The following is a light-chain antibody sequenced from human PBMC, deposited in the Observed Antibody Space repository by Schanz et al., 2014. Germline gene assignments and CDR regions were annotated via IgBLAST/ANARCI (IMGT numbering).Light chain of an antibody. J-gene: IGLJ3*02. Sequence: QSALTQPPSVSGSPGQSVTISCTGTGSDIGAYNRVSWYRQPPGSAPQVILYEVTNRPSGVPDRFSGSKSGNTASLTISGLQAEDEADYYCSSFTTTDPWVFGGGTKLTVL. V-gene: IGLV2-18*02. CDR2: EVT. CDR1: GSDIGAYNR. CDR3: SSFTTTDPWV.